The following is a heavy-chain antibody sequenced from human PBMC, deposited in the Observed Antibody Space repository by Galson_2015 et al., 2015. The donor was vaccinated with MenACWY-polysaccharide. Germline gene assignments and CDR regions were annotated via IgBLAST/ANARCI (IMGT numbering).Heavy chain of an antibody. Sequence: SLRLSCAASGFTFSSYGMHWVRQAPGKGLEWVAVISYDGSNKYYADSVKGRFTISRDNSKNTLYLQMNSLRAEDTAVYYCAKALISTGGIGSRIPRPPTQPNDAFDIWSQGTMVTVSS. CDR2: ISYDGSNK. CDR3: AKALISTGGIGSRIPRPPTQPNDAFDI. CDR1: GFTFSSYG. D-gene: IGHD2-8*02. V-gene: IGHV3-30*18. J-gene: IGHJ3*02.